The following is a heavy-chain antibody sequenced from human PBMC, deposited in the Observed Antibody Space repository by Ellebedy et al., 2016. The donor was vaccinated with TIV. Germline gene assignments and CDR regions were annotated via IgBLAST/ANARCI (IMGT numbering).Heavy chain of an antibody. CDR3: AKRVTMLREVITYYHYAMDV. D-gene: IGHD3-10*01. Sequence: GESLKISCAASGFTFDNYAMSWVRQAPGKGLEWVSSLSASGGRTYYADSVKGRFTISRDNSKNTLYLQMNSLRAEDTAVYYCAKRVTMLREVITYYHYAMDVWGQGTTVIVSS. V-gene: IGHV3-23*01. J-gene: IGHJ6*02. CDR2: LSASGGRT. CDR1: GFTFDNYA.